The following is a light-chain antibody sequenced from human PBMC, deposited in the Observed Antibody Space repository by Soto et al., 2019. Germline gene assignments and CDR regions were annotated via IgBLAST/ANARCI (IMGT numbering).Light chain of an antibody. CDR3: QSYDSSLSVVV. J-gene: IGLJ2*01. CDR1: SSNIGAGYD. Sequence: QSVLTQPPSVSGAPGQRVTISCTGSSSNIGAGYDVHWYQQLPGTAPKLLIHVNSNRPSGVPDRFSGSKSGTSASLAITGLQAEDEADYYCQSYDSSLSVVVFGGGTKLTVL. CDR2: VNS. V-gene: IGLV1-40*01.